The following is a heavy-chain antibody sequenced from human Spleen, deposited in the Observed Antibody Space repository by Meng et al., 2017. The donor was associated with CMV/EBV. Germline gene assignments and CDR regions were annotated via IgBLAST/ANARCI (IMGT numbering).Heavy chain of an antibody. J-gene: IGHJ4*02. Sequence: ASVKVSCKASGYTFTGYYMHWVRQAPGQGLEWMGWINPNSVDTYSAQNFQGRVTMTRDTSISTAYMELSSLRSDDTAVYFCASLNMGRDDYWGQGALVTVSS. CDR3: ASLNMGRDDY. CDR2: INPNSVDT. D-gene: IGHD2-15*01. V-gene: IGHV1-2*02. CDR1: GYTFTGYY.